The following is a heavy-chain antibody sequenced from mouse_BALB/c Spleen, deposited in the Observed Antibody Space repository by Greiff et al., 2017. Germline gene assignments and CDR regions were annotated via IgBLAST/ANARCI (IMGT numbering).Heavy chain of an antibody. V-gene: IGHV5-4*02. CDR1: GFTFSDYY. D-gene: IGHD2-10*01. CDR3: ASLPSHDGGAMDY. Sequence: EVQLVESGGGLVKPGGSLKLSCAASGFTFSDYYMYWVRQTPEKRLEWVATISDGGSYTYYPDSVKGRFTISRDNAKNNLYLQMSSLKSEDTAMYSCASLPSHDGGAMDYWGQGTPVTVSS. CDR2: ISDGGSYT. J-gene: IGHJ4*01.